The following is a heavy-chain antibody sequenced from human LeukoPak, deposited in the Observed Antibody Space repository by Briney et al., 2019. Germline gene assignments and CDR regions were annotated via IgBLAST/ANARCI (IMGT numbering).Heavy chain of an antibody. CDR2: ISGDGGST. CDR1: GFTFDDYA. Sequence: GGSLRLSCAASGFTFDDYAMHWVRQAPGKGLEWVSLISGDGGSTYYADSVKGRFTISRDNSKNSLYLQMNSLRTEDTALYYCAKDHPYVWGSYRYKEGGLDYWGQGTLVTVSS. V-gene: IGHV3-43*02. CDR3: AKDHPYVWGSYRYKEGGLDY. J-gene: IGHJ4*02. D-gene: IGHD3-16*02.